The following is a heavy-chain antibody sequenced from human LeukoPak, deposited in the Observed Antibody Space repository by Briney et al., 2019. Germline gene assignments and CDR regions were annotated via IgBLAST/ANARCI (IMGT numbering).Heavy chain of an antibody. CDR1: GFTFSSYA. J-gene: IGHJ4*02. V-gene: IGHV3-23*01. Sequence: PGGSLRLSCAASGFTFSSYAMSWVRQAPGKGLEWVSAISGSGGSTYYADSVKGRFTISRDNSKNTLYLRMNSLRAEDTAVYYCANAVYSSSWYYFDYWGQGTLVTVSS. D-gene: IGHD6-13*01. CDR3: ANAVYSSSWYYFDY. CDR2: ISGSGGST.